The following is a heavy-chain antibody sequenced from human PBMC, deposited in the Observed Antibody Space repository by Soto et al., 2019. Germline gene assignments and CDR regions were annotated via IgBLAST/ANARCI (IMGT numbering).Heavy chain of an antibody. J-gene: IGHJ4*02. CDR3: ARADDSSSSFHS. Sequence: SETLSLTCTVTGGSISTYYWSWIRQPPGKGLEWIGYIYYTGNTNYNPSLKSRVTISVDTSKNQFSLKLSSVSAADTAVYYCARADDSSSSFHSWGEGALVTV. V-gene: IGHV4-59*12. CDR2: IYYTGNT. CDR1: GGSISTYY. D-gene: IGHD6-6*01.